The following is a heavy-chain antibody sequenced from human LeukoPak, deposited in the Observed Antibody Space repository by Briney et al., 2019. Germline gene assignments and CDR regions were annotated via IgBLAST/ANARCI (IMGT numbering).Heavy chain of an antibody. CDR3: ARGMTMGRKIYSFDY. V-gene: IGHV4-34*01. J-gene: IGHJ4*02. Sequence: SETLSLTCAVYGGSFSDYYWSWIRQPPGKGLEWIGDIYHSGSTNYNPSLKSRVTISVDTSKNQFSLKLSSVTAADTAVYYCARGMTMGRKIYSFDYWGQGTLVTVSS. CDR2: IYHSGST. CDR1: GGSFSDYY. D-gene: IGHD3-10*01.